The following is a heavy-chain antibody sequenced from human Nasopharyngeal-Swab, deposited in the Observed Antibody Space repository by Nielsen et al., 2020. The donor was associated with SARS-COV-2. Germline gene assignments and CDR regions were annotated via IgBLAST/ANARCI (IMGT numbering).Heavy chain of an antibody. CDR3: ARVSRYYDILTGYYAEDGMDV. V-gene: IGHV3-7*01. CDR2: IEQDGSEK. D-gene: IGHD3-9*01. J-gene: IGHJ6*02. Sequence: WIRQPPGKGLEWVANIEQDGSEKYYVDSVKGRFTISRDNAKNSLYLQMNSLRAEDTAVYYCARVSRYYDILTGYYAEDGMDVWGQGTTVTVSS.